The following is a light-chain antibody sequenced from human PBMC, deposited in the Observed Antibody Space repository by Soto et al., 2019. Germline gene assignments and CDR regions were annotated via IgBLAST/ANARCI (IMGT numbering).Light chain of an antibody. CDR1: SSNSGAGYD. V-gene: IGLV1-40*01. Sequence: QSVLTQPPSVSGAPGQRVTISCTGSSSNSGAGYDVHWYQQLPGTAPKLLIYGNSNRPSGVPDRFSGSKSGTSASLAITGLQAEDEADYYCQSYDSSRGVFGTGTKLTVL. J-gene: IGLJ1*01. CDR2: GNS. CDR3: QSYDSSRGV.